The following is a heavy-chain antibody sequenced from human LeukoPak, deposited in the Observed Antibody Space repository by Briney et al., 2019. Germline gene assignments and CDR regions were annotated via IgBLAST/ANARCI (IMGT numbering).Heavy chain of an antibody. Sequence: GGSLRLSCAASGFTFDDYAMHWVRQAPGKGLEWVSLISWDGGSTYYADSVKGRFTISRDNAKNSLYLQMNSLRPEDTAFYYCAKLITSVAAGIEYYFDHWGQGTLVTVSS. CDR3: AKLITSVAAGIEYYFDH. D-gene: IGHD3-16*01. V-gene: IGHV3-43D*03. CDR1: GFTFDDYA. J-gene: IGHJ4*02. CDR2: ISWDGGST.